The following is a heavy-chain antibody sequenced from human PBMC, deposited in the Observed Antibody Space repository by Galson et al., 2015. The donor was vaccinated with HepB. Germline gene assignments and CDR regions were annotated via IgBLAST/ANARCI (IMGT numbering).Heavy chain of an antibody. CDR1: GYTFTSYG. CDR2: ISAYNGNT. V-gene: IGHV1-18*04. J-gene: IGHJ6*02. Sequence: SVKVSCKASGYTFTSYGISWVRQAPGQGLEWMGWISAYNGNTNYAQKLQGRVTMTTDTSTSTAYMELRSLRSDDTAVYYCARVDSSGYYYGKNNYYYYGMDVWGQGTTVTVSS. CDR3: ARVDSSGYYYGKNNYYYYGMDV. D-gene: IGHD3-22*01.